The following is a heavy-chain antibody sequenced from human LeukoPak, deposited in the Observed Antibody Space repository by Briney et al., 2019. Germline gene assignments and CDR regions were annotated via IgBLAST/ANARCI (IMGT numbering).Heavy chain of an antibody. CDR3: ARDPCSSTSCFNWLDP. V-gene: IGHV1-69*13. CDR2: IIPIFGTA. CDR1: GGTFSSYA. Sequence: ASVKVSCKASGGTFSSYAISWVRQAPGQGLEWMGGIIPIFGTANYAQKFQGRVTITADESTSTAYMELSSLRSEDTAVYYCARDPCSSTSCFNWLDPWGQGTLVTVSS. D-gene: IGHD2-2*01. J-gene: IGHJ5*02.